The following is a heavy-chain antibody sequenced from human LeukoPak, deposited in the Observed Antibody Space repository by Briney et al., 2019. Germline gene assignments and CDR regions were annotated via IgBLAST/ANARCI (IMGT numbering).Heavy chain of an antibody. CDR1: GGSISSGDYY. J-gene: IGHJ5*02. Sequence: SETLSLTCTVSGGSISSGDYYWSWIRQPPGKGLEWIGYIYYSGSTYYNPSLKSRVTISVDTSKNQFSLKLSSVTAADMAVYYCARMLLRFPTNWFDPWGRGTLVTVSS. V-gene: IGHV4-30-4*02. CDR3: ARMLLRFPTNWFDP. CDR2: IYYSGST. D-gene: IGHD3-3*01.